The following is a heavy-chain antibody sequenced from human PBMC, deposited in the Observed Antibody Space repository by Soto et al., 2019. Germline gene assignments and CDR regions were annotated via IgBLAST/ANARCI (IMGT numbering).Heavy chain of an antibody. V-gene: IGHV3-48*02. D-gene: IGHD6-6*01. CDR1: GFTFSSYS. Sequence: EVQLVESGGGLVQPGGSLRLSCAASGFTFSSYSMNWVRQAPGKGLEWVSYISSSSSTIYYADSVKGRFTISRDNAKNSLYLKMNSLRDEDTAVYYCARGRLVGSPYWGQGTLVTVSS. J-gene: IGHJ4*02. CDR2: ISSSSSTI. CDR3: ARGRLVGSPY.